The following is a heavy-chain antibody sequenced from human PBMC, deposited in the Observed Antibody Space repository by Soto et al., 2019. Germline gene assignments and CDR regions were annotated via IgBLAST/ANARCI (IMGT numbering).Heavy chain of an antibody. CDR2: MNPNNGNT. V-gene: IGHV1-8*01. CDR3: ARGGVTSFDP. D-gene: IGHD3-10*01. J-gene: IGHJ5*02. CDR1: GYTFNNYD. Sequence: QVQLEQSGAEVKKPGASVKVSCKASGYTFNNYDINWLRQATGQGFEWMGWMNPNNGNTGYAQKFQGRVTMTRDTSINTAYIELTSLTSEETAVYYCARGGVTSFDPWGQGTLVTVSS.